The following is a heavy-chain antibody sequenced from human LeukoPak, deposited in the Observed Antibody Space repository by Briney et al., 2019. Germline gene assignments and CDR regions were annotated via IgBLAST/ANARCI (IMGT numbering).Heavy chain of an antibody. V-gene: IGHV4-38-2*02. CDR3: ARITLHYYDSRGAFDI. J-gene: IGHJ3*02. D-gene: IGHD3-22*01. CDR2: IYHSGST. Sequence: PSETLSLTCTVSGYSISSGYYWGWIRPPPGKGLEWIGNIYHSGSTYYNPSLKSRVTISVDTSKNQFSLKLSSVTAADTAVYYCARITLHYYDSRGAFDIWGQGTMVTVSS. CDR1: GYSISSGYY.